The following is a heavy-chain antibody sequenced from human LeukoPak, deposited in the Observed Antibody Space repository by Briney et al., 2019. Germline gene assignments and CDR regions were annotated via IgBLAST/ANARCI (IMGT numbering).Heavy chain of an antibody. J-gene: IGHJ4*02. CDR1: GESFSAYY. V-gene: IGHV4-34*01. Sequence: SETLSLTCAVYGESFSAYYWSWIRQPPGKGLEWIGEINHSGSTNYNPSLKSRVIISVDTSKNQFSLKLNSVTAADTAVYYCAAAGPGHWGQGTLVTVSS. CDR3: AAAGPGH. CDR2: INHSGST. D-gene: IGHD7-27*01.